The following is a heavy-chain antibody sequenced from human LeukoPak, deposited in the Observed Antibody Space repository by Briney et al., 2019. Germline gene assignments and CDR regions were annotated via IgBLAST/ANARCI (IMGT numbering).Heavy chain of an antibody. Sequence: ASVKVSCKASGHTFTSYGISCVRQAPGQGLECMGWISAYNGNTNYAQKLQGRVTMITDTSTSTAYMELRSLRSDDTAVYYCARDRDFWSGYNWFDPWGQGTLVTVSS. CDR1: GHTFTSYG. D-gene: IGHD3-3*01. CDR2: ISAYNGNT. CDR3: ARDRDFWSGYNWFDP. J-gene: IGHJ5*02. V-gene: IGHV1-18*01.